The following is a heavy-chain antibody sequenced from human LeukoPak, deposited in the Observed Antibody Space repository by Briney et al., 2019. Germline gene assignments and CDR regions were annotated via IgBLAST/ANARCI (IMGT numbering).Heavy chain of an antibody. CDR3: ARDQGDILTGYHYFDY. V-gene: IGHV4-4*07. Sequence: SETLSLTCTVSGGSISSYYWSWIRQPAGKGLEWIGRIYTSGSTNYNPSLKSRVTMSVDTSKNQFSLKLNSVTAADTAVYYCARDQGDILTGYHYFDYWGQGTLVTVSS. D-gene: IGHD3-9*01. CDR1: GGSISSYY. J-gene: IGHJ4*02. CDR2: IYTSGST.